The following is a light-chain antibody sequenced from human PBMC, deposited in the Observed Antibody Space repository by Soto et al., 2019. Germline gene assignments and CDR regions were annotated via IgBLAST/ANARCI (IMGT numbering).Light chain of an antibody. CDR2: AAS. Sequence: DIQMTQSPSSLSASVGDRVTITCRATQSISNYLNWYQQKVGKAPKPLIYAASSLQSGVPSRFSGSGSGTDFTLTISSLQPEDFATYYCQQSYSTPFTFGQGTKLEI. CDR3: QQSYSTPFT. CDR1: QSISNY. V-gene: IGKV1-39*01. J-gene: IGKJ2*01.